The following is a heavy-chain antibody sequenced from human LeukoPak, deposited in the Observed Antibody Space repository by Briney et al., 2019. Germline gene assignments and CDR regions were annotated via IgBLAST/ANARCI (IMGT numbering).Heavy chain of an antibody. V-gene: IGHV1-18*01. CDR3: ARLDGLTVVTPED. D-gene: IGHD4-23*01. CDR2: ISAYNGNT. CDR1: GYTFTSYG. J-gene: IGHJ4*02. Sequence: ASVKVSCKASGYTFTSYGISWVRQAPGQGLEWMGWISAYNGNTNYAQKFQGRVTITADESTSTAYMELSSLRSEDTAVYYCARLDGLTVVTPEDWGQGTLVTVSS.